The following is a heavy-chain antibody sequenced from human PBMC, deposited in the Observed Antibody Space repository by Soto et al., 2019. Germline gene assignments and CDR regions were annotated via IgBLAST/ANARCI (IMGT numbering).Heavy chain of an antibody. CDR3: SRGPGS. V-gene: IGHV4-31*03. CDR1: GGSISSGGYY. J-gene: IGHJ5*02. CDR2: IYYSGST. Sequence: SETLSLTCTVSGGSISSGGYYWSWIRQQPGKGLEWIGYIYYSGSTYYNKSLKSRVNISVDTSKNQFTLKLCSVTAADTAVYYCSRGPGSWGQGTLVTVSS.